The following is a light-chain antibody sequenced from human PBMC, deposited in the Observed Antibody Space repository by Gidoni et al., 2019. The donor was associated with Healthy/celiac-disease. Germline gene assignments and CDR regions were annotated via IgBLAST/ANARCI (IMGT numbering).Light chain of an antibody. V-gene: IGLV4-69*01. CDR3: QTWGTGIWV. CDR2: LNSDGSH. J-gene: IGLJ3*02. Sequence: QLVLTQSPSASASLGASVKPTCTLSSGHSSYAIAGHQQQPEKGPRYLMKLNSDGSHSKGDGIPDRFSGSSSGAERYLTISSLQSEDEADYYCQTWGTGIWVFGGGTKLTVL. CDR1: SGHSSYA.